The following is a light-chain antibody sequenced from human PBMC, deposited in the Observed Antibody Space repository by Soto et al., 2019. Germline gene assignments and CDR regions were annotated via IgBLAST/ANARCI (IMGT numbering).Light chain of an antibody. Sequence: QSVLTQPPSVSAAPRQKVTISCSGSSSNIGNNYVSWYQQLPGKAPKLLIHDNDQRPSGIPDRFSGSKSGTSATLGITGLQTGDEADYYCSSYAGGGYVFGTGTQLTVL. V-gene: IGLV1-51*01. CDR1: SSNIGNNY. CDR2: DND. J-gene: IGLJ1*01. CDR3: SSYAGGGYV.